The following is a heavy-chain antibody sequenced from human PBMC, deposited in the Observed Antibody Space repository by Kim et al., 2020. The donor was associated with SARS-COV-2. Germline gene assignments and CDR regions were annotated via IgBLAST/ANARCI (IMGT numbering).Heavy chain of an antibody. CDR1: GGSVSSGSYY. V-gene: IGHV4-61*01. CDR3: ARDWRSGSSKRLDY. D-gene: IGHD1-26*01. Sequence: SETLSLTCTVSGGSVSSGSYYWSWIRQPPGKGLEWIGYIYYSGSTNYNPSLKSRVTISVDTSKNQFSLKLSSVTAADTAVYYCARDWRSGSSKRLDYWGQGTLVTVSS. J-gene: IGHJ4*02. CDR2: IYYSGST.